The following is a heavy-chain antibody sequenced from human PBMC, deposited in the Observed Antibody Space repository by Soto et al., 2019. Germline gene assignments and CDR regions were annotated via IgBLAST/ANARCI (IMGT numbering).Heavy chain of an antibody. CDR1: GFTFSSYA. CDR3: ANLLGIVGATTGSLFDY. V-gene: IGHV3-23*01. J-gene: IGHJ4*02. CDR2: ISGSGGST. D-gene: IGHD1-26*01. Sequence: EVQLLESGGGLVQPGGSLRLSCAASGFTFSSYAMSWVRQAPGKGLEWVSAISGSGGSTYYADSVKGRFTISRDNAKNTLYLQLNSLRAEDTAVYYCANLLGIVGATTGSLFDYWGQGTLVTVSS.